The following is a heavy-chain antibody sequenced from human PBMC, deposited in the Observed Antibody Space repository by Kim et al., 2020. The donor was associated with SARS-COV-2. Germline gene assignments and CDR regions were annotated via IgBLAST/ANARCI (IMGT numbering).Heavy chain of an antibody. V-gene: IGHV3-33*01. Sequence: GGSLRLSCAASGFTFNTYGMHWVRQAPGKGLEWVAVIWYDGTGDFYADSVQGRFTISRDNSKNTLYLQMNSLRAEDTAVYYCARDGRVTSAGLIVPYYFDFWGQGTLVTVSS. J-gene: IGHJ4*02. CDR3: ARDGRVTSAGLIVPYYFDF. D-gene: IGHD3-16*02. CDR2: IWYDGTGD. CDR1: GFTFNTYG.